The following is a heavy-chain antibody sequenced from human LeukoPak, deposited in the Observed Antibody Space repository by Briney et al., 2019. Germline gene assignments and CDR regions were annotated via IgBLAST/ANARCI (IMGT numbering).Heavy chain of an antibody. CDR1: GFAVSSNY. J-gene: IGHJ6*02. CDR3: ARVKALSGTTTGGMDV. D-gene: IGHD1-20*01. CDR2: VYSDGTT. Sequence: PGGSLRLSCAASGFAVSSNYLTWVRQAPGKGLEWVSLVYSDGTTYYADSVKGRFTISRDNAKNSLYLQMNSLRAEDTAVYYCARVKALSGTTTGGMDVWGQGTTVTVSS. V-gene: IGHV3-53*01.